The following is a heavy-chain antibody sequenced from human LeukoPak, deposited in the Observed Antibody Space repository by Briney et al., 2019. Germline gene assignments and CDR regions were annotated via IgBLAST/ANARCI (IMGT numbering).Heavy chain of an antibody. CDR2: IYYSGST. CDR3: AREMAAAGYFDY. V-gene: IGHV4-31*03. Sequence: SETLSLTCTVSGGSISSGGYYWSWIRQHPGKGLEWIGYIYYSGSTYYNPSLKSRVTISVDTSKNQFSLKLSSVTAADTAVYYCAREMAAAGYFDYWGQGTVVTVSS. CDR1: GGSISSGGYY. J-gene: IGHJ4*02. D-gene: IGHD6-13*01.